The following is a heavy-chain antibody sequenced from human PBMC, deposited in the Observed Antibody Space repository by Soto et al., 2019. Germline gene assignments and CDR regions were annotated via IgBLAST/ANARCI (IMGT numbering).Heavy chain of an antibody. J-gene: IGHJ4*02. CDR3: ASERFSRDNSGWYLPPAPKQTNVFDY. D-gene: IGHD6-19*01. CDR1: GFPFSSYS. V-gene: IGHV3-21*01. CDR2: ISSSSSYI. Sequence: PGGSVSLSCATSGFPFSSYSMSWVRQAPGKGLEWVSSISSSSSYIYYADSVKGRFTISRDNAKNSLYLQMNSLRAEDTAVYYCASERFSRDNSGWYLPPAPKQTNVFDYWGQGSLVTVSS.